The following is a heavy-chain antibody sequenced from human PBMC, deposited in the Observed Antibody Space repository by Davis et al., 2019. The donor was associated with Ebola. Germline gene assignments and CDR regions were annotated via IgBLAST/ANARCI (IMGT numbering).Heavy chain of an antibody. J-gene: IGHJ4*02. CDR1: GYTFTNYG. V-gene: IGHV1-18*04. Sequence: GESLKISCKASGYTFTNYGISWVRQAPGQGLEYMGWISAYNGNTNYVQKFQGRVTLTTDTSTTTAHIELRSLRFDDTAIYYCAVGGDFWSGYYEPDIDYWGQGTLVTVSS. D-gene: IGHD3-3*01. CDR2: ISAYNGNT. CDR3: AVGGDFWSGYYEPDIDY.